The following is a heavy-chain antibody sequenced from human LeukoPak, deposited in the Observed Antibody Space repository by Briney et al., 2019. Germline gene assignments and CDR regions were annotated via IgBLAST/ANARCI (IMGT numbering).Heavy chain of an antibody. CDR2: ISAYNGNT. V-gene: IGHV1-18*01. CDR3: ARTYDSTGPFDY. CDR1: GYTFTSYG. J-gene: IGHJ4*02. D-gene: IGHD3-22*01. Sequence: ASVKVSCKASGYTFTSYGISWVGQAPGQGLEWMGWISAYNGNTNYAQKLQGRVTMTTDTSTSTAYMELRSLRSDDTAVYYCARTYDSTGPFDYWGQGTLVTVSS.